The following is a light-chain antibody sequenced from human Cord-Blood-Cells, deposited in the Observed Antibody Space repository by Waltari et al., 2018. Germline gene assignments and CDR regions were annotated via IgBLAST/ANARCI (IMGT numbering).Light chain of an antibody. CDR3: QQRSNWPPKLT. Sequence: EIVLTQSPATLSLSPGERATLSCRASQSVSSYLAWYQQKPGQAPRLLIYDASNRATGIPARFSGSGSGTDFTLTISSLEPEDFAVYYCQQRSNWPPKLTFGGGTMVEIK. J-gene: IGKJ4*01. CDR2: DAS. CDR1: QSVSSY. V-gene: IGKV3-11*01.